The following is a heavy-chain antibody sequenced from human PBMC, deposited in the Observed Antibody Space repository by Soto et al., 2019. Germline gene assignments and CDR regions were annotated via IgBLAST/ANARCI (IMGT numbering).Heavy chain of an antibody. V-gene: IGHV3-15*01. CDR2: IKSKTDGGTT. CDR1: GFTFSNAW. CDR3: TTDRVILRYSSGHYYY. D-gene: IGHD3-22*01. Sequence: GGSLRLSCAASGFTFSNAWMSWVRQAPGKGLEWVGRIKSKTDGGTTDYAAPVKGRFTISRDDSKNTLYLQMNSLKTEDTAVYYFTTDRVILRYSSGHYYYWGQGTLVTVSS. J-gene: IGHJ4*02.